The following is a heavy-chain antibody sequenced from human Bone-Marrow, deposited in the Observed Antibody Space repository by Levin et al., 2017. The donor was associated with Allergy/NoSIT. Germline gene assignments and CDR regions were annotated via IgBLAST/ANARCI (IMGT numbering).Heavy chain of an antibody. V-gene: IGHV3-49*03. Sequence: GGSLRLSCTASGFTFGDFDMTWFRQAPGKGLEWVGLIKSKVYGGTTEYAASVKGRFTISRDNTKDSLYLQMNNLRAEDTAVYYCARSDIVEVPASTPPVVTYYYGLDVWGQGTTVTVSS. J-gene: IGHJ6*02. CDR3: ARSDIVEVPASTPPVVTYYYGLDV. CDR2: IKSKVYGGTT. CDR1: GFTFGDFD. D-gene: IGHD2-2*01.